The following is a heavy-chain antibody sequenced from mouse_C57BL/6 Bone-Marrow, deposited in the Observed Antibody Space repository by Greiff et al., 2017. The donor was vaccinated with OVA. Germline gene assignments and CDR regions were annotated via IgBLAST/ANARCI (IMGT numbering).Heavy chain of an antibody. CDR3: ARGGYDGYYNYFDY. J-gene: IGHJ2*01. V-gene: IGHV1-63*01. CDR1: GYTFTNYW. Sequence: QVQLKQSGAELVRPGTSVKMSCKASGYTFTNYWIGWAKQRPGHGLEWIGDIYPGGGYTNYNEKFKGKATLTADKSSSTAYMQFSSLTSEDSAIDYGARGGYDGYYNYFDYWGQGTTLTVSS. D-gene: IGHD2-3*01. CDR2: IYPGGGYT.